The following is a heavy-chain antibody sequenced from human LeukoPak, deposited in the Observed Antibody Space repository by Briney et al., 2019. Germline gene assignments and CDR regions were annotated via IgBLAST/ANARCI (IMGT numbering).Heavy chain of an antibody. J-gene: IGHJ4*02. CDR3: ARDRFTVAGTLDY. Sequence: ASVKVSFKASGYTFTIYYMHWVRQAPGQGGEGMGVINPSGGSTSYTQKFQGRVTMTRDTSTSTVYMELSSLRSEDTAVYYCARDRFTVAGTLDYWGQGTLVTVSS. CDR1: GYTFTIYY. D-gene: IGHD6-19*01. CDR2: INPSGGST. V-gene: IGHV1-46*01.